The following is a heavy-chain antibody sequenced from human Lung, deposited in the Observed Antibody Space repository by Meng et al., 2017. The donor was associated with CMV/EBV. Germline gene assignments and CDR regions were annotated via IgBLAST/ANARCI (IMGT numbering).Heavy chain of an antibody. V-gene: IGHV3-23*01. CDR1: GFTFNNYA. J-gene: IGHJ4*02. Sequence: GGSLRLXXSASGFTFNNYAMTWVRQAPGKGLEWVSTVLGTGPTYYADYVKGRFTISRDDSRNTLFLQLNSLRDEDTAVFYCARGDSSTTWLVFDYWGLGTLVTVSS. CDR2: VLGTGPT. D-gene: IGHD2-2*01. CDR3: ARGDSSTTWLVFDY.